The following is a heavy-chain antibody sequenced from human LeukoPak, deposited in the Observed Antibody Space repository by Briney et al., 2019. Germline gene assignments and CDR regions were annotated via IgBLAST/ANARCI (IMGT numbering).Heavy chain of an antibody. J-gene: IGHJ4*02. CDR2: IGGSGGST. CDR1: GFTFSSYG. V-gene: IGHV3-23*01. CDR3: AKDRGPYRNFDY. Sequence: GGSLRLSCAASGFTFSSYGMTWVRPAPGKGLEWVSAIGGSGGSTYYADSVKGRFTISRDNSKNTLYLQMNSLRAEDTAVYYCAKDRGPYRNFDYWGQGTLVTVSS. D-gene: IGHD3-16*01.